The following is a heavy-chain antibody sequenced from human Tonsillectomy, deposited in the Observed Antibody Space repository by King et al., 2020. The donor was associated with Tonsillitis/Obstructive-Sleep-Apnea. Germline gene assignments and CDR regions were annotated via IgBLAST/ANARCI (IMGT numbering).Heavy chain of an antibody. Sequence: VQLVESGAEVKKPGSSVKVSCKASGATFSNHSISWVRQAPGQGLEWMGGIIPIFNTTIYAQKFQGRVTIIADESTSTAYMELGSLRSEDTAVYYCARDWEGYSGSFSYYYYMDVWGKGTAVTVSS. CDR3: ARDWEGYSGSFSYYYYMDV. CDR2: IIPIFNTT. J-gene: IGHJ6*03. D-gene: IGHD5-12*01. CDR1: GATFSNHS. V-gene: IGHV1-69*01.